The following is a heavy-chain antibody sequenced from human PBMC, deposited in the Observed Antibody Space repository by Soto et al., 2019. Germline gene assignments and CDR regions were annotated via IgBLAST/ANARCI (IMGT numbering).Heavy chain of an antibody. V-gene: IGHV1-69*06. CDR2: ITPIFDTT. Sequence: QIHLVQSGAEVKKPGSSVKISCKASGGTFSNYAISWVRQAPGQGLEWMGGITPIFDTTNYAQKFQGRLTITADTSTSTPNMELSGLRSDATAIYFWARYPNPLNICCDPWGQGALVPVSS. CDR1: GGTFSNYA. CDR3: ARYPNPLNICCDP. D-gene: IGHD3-9*01. J-gene: IGHJ5*02.